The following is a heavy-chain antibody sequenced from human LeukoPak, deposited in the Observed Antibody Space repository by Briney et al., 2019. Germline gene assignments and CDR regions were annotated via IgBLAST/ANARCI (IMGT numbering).Heavy chain of an antibody. CDR3: AREESGGYFDY. CDR1: GYTFTSYY. D-gene: IGHD2-8*02. J-gene: IGHJ4*02. V-gene: IGHV1-46*01. CDR2: INPSGGST. Sequence: ASVKVSCKASGYTFTSYYMHWVRQAPGQGLEWMGIINPSGGSTTYAQKFQGRVTMTRDTPTTTAYMELSSLRSEDTAVYYCAREESGGYFDYWGQGTLVTVSS.